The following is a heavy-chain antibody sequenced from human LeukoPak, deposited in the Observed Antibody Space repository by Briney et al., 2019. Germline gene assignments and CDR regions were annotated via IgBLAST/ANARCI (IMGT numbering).Heavy chain of an antibody. CDR3: GRVNPGLRWFGEPKRGWFDP. CDR1: GGSISSGDYY. D-gene: IGHD3-10*01. V-gene: IGHV4-30-4*01. Sequence: PSETLSLTCTVSGGSISSGDYYWSWIRQPPGKGLEWIGCIYYSGTTYYNPSLKSRLTISVDTSKNQFSLKLTSVTAADTAVYYCGRVNPGLRWFGEPKRGWFDPWGQGTLVTVSS. J-gene: IGHJ5*02. CDR2: IYYSGTT.